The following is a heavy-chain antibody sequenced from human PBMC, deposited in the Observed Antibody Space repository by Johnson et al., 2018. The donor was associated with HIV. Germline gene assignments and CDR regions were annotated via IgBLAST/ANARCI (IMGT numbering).Heavy chain of an antibody. CDR2: ISYDGSNK. J-gene: IGHJ3*01. CDR3: ARDGAIHLHEDVFDF. Sequence: QVQLVESGGGVVQPGRSLRLSCAASGFTFSSYAMHWVRQAPGKGLEWVAVISYDGSNKYYADSVKGRFIISRDNSNNRLYLQMSGLRTEDTGVYYCARDGAIHLHEDVFDFWGQGTTVTVSS. CDR1: GFTFSSYA. D-gene: IGHD5-18*01. V-gene: IGHV3-30*04.